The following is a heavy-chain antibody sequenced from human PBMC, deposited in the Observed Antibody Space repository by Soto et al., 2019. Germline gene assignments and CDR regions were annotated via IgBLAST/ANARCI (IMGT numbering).Heavy chain of an antibody. Sequence: SETLSLTCTVTGDSINSRSYYWGWIRQPPGKGLEWIGSIYYSGRTYNNPSLRSRVSMSIDTSKDQFSLKLKSVTAADTALYYCARVNYGDYYYGMDVWGQGTTVTVSS. J-gene: IGHJ6*02. V-gene: IGHV4-39*01. D-gene: IGHD4-17*01. CDR2: IYYSGRT. CDR1: GDSINSRSYY. CDR3: ARVNYGDYYYGMDV.